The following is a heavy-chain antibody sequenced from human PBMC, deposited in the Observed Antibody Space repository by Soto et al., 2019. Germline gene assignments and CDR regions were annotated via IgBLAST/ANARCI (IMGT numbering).Heavy chain of an antibody. CDR2: IGTAGDT. J-gene: IGHJ5*02. D-gene: IGHD2-8*01. Sequence: PGGSLRLSCAASGFTFSSYSMNWVRQAPGKGLEWVSAIGTAGDTYYPGSVKGRFTISRENAKNSLYLQMNSLRAEDTAVYYCARGQIYCTNGVCYPLNCFDPWGQGTLVTVSS. CDR3: ARGQIYCTNGVCYPLNCFDP. CDR1: GFTFSSYS. V-gene: IGHV3-13*01.